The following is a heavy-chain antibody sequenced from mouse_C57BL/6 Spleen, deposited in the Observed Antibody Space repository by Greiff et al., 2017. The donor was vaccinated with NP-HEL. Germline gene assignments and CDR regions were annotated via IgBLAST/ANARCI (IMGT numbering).Heavy chain of an antibody. CDR1: GYAFSSYW. V-gene: IGHV1-80*01. D-gene: IGHD1-1*01. J-gene: IGHJ2*01. CDR3: ARWGTTVVPLDY. Sequence: VQLVESGAELVKPGASVKISCKASGYAFSSYWMNWVKQRPGKGLEWIGQIYPGDGDTNYNGKFKGKATLTADKSSSTAYMQLSSLTSEDSAVYFCARWGTTVVPLDYWGQGTTLTVSS. CDR2: IYPGDGDT.